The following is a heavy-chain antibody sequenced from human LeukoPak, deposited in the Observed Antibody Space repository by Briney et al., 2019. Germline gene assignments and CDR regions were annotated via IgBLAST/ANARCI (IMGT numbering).Heavy chain of an antibody. CDR3: ARWRGRQSEFDY. CDR2: IKEDESDE. Sequence: GGSLRLSCAAAGFTVDSNYLSWVRQAPGKGLEWVAHIKEDESDEYYVDSVRGRFTASRDNAKNSVNLQMNSLRVEDTAVYYCARWRGRQSEFDYWGQGTLATVSS. V-gene: IGHV3-7*01. J-gene: IGHJ4*02. CDR1: GFTVDSNY. D-gene: IGHD1-1*01.